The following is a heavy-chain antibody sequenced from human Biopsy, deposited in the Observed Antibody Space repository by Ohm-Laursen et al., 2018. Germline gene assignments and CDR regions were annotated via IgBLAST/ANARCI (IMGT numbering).Heavy chain of an antibody. V-gene: IGHV1-2*02. J-gene: IGHJ1*01. Sequence: GASVKVSCKASGYTFTGQYLHWVRQVPGQGLEWMGWINPHSGTTKFAQDFQGRVTMTRDTSTSTAYMELRRLRSDDTDVYYCAKGQDLRGGAEYFQHWGQGALVTVSS. D-gene: IGHD2-15*01. CDR3: AKGQDLRGGAEYFQH. CDR1: GYTFTGQY. CDR2: INPHSGTT.